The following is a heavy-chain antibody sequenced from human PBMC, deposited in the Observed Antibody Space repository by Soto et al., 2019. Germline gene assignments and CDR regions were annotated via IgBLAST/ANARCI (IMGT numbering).Heavy chain of an antibody. V-gene: IGHV4-31*03. J-gene: IGHJ1*01. Sequence: SEPLSLTCPFSGGSISSGDYYWSWIRQPPGTGLEYIGYIYYSGSTYYNPSLKSRVTIAVDTSKNQFSLKLSSVTAAETAVYYCATNGDYYDGSGPKYSQHWGQGTLVTVSS. D-gene: IGHD3-22*01. CDR1: GGSISSGDYY. CDR3: ATNGDYYDGSGPKYSQH. CDR2: IYYSGST.